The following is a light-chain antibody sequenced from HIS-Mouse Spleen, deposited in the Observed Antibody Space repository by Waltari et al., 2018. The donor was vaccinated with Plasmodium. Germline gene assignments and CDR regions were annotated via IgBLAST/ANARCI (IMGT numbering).Light chain of an antibody. CDR1: QSVSSN. Sequence: EILRTQSPATLSVPPGERATLSCRASQSVSSNLAWYQQKPGQAPRLLIYGASTRATGIPARFSGSGSGTEFTLTISSLQSEDFAVYYCQQYNNWSFTFGPGTKVDIK. CDR3: QQYNNWSFT. V-gene: IGKV3-15*01. J-gene: IGKJ3*01. CDR2: GAS.